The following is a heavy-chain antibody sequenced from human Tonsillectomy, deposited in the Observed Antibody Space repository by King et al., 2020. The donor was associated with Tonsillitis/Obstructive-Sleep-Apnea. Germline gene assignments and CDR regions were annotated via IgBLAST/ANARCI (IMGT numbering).Heavy chain of an antibody. CDR2: ISYDGSNK. V-gene: IGHV3-30*04. CDR3: ARVEVGYEYYYYYGMDV. CDR1: GFTFSNYA. D-gene: IGHD2-8*02. J-gene: IGHJ6*02. Sequence: VQLVESGGGVVQPGRSLRLSCAASGFTFSNYAMHWVRQAPGKGLEWVAVISYDGSNKYYADSVKGRFTISRDNSKNTLYLQMNSLGAEDTAVYYCARVEVGYEYYYYYGMDVWGQGTTVTVSS.